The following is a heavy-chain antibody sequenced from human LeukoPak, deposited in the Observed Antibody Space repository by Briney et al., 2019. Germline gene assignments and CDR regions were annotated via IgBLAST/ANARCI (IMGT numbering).Heavy chain of an antibody. CDR1: GGSISSYY. CDR3: ARGSYDSSGYYFEFDP. J-gene: IGHJ5*02. CDR2: IYYSGST. D-gene: IGHD3-22*01. V-gene: IGHV4-59*01. Sequence: PSETLSLTCTVSGGSISSYYWSWIRQPPGKGLEWIGYIYYSGSTNYNPSVKSRVTMSVDTSKNQFSLNLSSVTAADTAVYHCARGSYDSSGYYFEFDPWGQGTLVTVSS.